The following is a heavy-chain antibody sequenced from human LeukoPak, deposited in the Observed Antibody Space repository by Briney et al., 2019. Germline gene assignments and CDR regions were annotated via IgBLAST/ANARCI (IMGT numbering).Heavy chain of an antibody. Sequence: ASVKVSCKASGYTFTSYDINWVRQATGQGLEWMGWMNPNSGNTGYAQKFQGRVTMTRNTSISTAYMELSSLRSEDTAVYYCARVVVVVAANYYYYYMDVWGKGTTVTISS. CDR3: ARVVVVVAANYYYYYMDV. D-gene: IGHD2-15*01. CDR1: GYTFTSYD. CDR2: MNPNSGNT. J-gene: IGHJ6*03. V-gene: IGHV1-8*01.